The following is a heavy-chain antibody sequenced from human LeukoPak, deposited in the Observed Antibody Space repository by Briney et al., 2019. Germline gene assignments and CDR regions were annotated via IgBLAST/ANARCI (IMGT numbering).Heavy chain of an antibody. V-gene: IGHV4-61*05. CDR3: ARAHYYGSGSYYIRGSWFDP. D-gene: IGHD3-10*01. CDR2: IYYSGST. Sequence: SETLSLTCSVSGPSISNTIYYWAWIRQPPGKGLEWIGYIYYSGSTNYNPSLKSRVTISVDTSKNQFSLKLSSVTAADTAVYYCARAHYYGSGSYYIRGSWFDPWGQGTLVTVSS. J-gene: IGHJ5*02. CDR1: GPSISNTIYY.